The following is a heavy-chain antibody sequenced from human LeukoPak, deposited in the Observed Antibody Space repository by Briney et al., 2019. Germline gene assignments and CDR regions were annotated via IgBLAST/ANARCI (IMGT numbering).Heavy chain of an antibody. J-gene: IGHJ3*02. V-gene: IGHV3-53*01. D-gene: IGHD2-21*01. CDR3: ARESDWAFDI. CDR2: IYSGGST. Sequence: GGSLRLSCAASGFTVRDNYMSWVRQAPGKGLDWVSVIYSGGSTKHADSVKGRFTISRDNSKNTVYLQMNSLRAEDTALYFCARESDWAFDIWGQGTMVTVSS. CDR1: GFTVRDNY.